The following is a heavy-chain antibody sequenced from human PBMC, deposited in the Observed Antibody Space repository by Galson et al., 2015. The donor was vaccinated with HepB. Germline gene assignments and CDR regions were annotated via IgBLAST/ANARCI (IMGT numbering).Heavy chain of an antibody. CDR2: IRTSSTHI. Sequence: SLRLSCEASGFIFSSYKMNWVPQAPGKGLEWVSSIRTSSTHISYADSVKGRFTISRDNAKSSLYLQMNSLRAEDTAVYYCAREYRYTRGWSIDYWGQGTLVTVSS. CDR3: AREYRYTRGWSIDY. J-gene: IGHJ4*02. CDR1: GFIFSSYK. D-gene: IGHD6-19*01. V-gene: IGHV3-21*01.